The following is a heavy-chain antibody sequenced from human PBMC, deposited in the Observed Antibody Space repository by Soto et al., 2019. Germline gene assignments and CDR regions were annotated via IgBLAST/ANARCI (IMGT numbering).Heavy chain of an antibody. J-gene: IGHJ3*01. Sequence: QVQLVQSGAEVKKPGASVKVSCKASGYTFSTNAMHWVRQAPGQSLEWMGWINAANGKTEYSQKFQGRVTLTRDISASTAYMELSSLRSEDTAMYYCARGEWVYPSLWGQGTMVIVSS. CDR2: INAANGKT. D-gene: IGHD3-3*01. CDR3: ARGEWVYPSL. CDR1: GYTFSTNA. V-gene: IGHV1-3*01.